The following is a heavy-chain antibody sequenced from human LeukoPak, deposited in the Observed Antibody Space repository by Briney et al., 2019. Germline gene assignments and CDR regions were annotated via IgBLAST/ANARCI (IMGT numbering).Heavy chain of an antibody. V-gene: IGHV1-2*02. D-gene: IGHD1-1*01. Sequence: ASVKVSCKASGYTFTGYYMHWVRQAPGQGLEWMGWINPNSGGTNYAQKFQGRVTMTRDTSISTAYMELSRLRSDDSAVYYCARDGNYYYYYMDVWGKGTTVTVSS. J-gene: IGHJ6*03. CDR3: ARDGNYYYYYMDV. CDR1: GYTFTGYY. CDR2: INPNSGGT.